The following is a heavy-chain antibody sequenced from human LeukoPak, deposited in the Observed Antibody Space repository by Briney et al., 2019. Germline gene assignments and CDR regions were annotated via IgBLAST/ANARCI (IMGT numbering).Heavy chain of an antibody. V-gene: IGHV1-69*05. CDR1: GGTFSSYA. CDR2: IIPIFGTA. J-gene: IGHJ5*02. Sequence: SVKVSCKASGGTFSSYAISWERQAPGQGLEWMGGIIPIFGTANYAQKFQGRVTITTDESTSTAYMELSSLRSEDTAVYYCARGSVVYSNYSYRWNWFDPWGQGTLVTVSS. CDR3: ARGSVVYSNYSYRWNWFDP. D-gene: IGHD4-11*01.